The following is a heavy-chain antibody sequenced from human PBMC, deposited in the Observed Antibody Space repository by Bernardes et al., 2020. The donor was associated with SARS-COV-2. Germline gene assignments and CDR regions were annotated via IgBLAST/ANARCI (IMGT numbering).Heavy chain of an antibody. V-gene: IGHV1-46*01. CDR3: AGTYRVNYFDY. J-gene: IGHJ4*02. CDR2: TNPSGGSA. Sequence: QGLELMVITNPSGGSASYAQKFQGRVTITSDTSTSTVYMELSSLRSEDTAAYCCAGTYRVNYFDYWGQGTLVTVSS. D-gene: IGHD4-4*01.